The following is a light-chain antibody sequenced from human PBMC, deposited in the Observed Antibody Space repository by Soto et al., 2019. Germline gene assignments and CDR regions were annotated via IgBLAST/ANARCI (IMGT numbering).Light chain of an antibody. Sequence: QSVLTQPPSAPGTPGQRVTISCSGSSSNIESNYVYWYQQLPGTAPKLLIYRNNQRPSGVPDRFSGSKSGTSASLAISGLRSEDEADYYCAAWDDSLSGLVFGGGTQLTVL. V-gene: IGLV1-47*01. CDR3: AAWDDSLSGLV. CDR2: RNN. CDR1: SSNIESNY. J-gene: IGLJ3*02.